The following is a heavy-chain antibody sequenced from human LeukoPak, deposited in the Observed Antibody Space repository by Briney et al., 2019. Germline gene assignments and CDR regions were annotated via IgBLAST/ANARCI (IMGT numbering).Heavy chain of an antibody. CDR3: ARQALRYFDWLLTDNWFDP. CDR1: GGSISSSSYY. D-gene: IGHD3-9*01. J-gene: IGHJ5*02. V-gene: IGHV4-39*01. Sequence: SETLSLTCTVSGGSISSSSYYWGWIRQPPGKGLEWIGSIYYSGSTYYNPSLKSRVTISVDTSKNQFSLKLSSVTAADTAVYYCARQALRYFDWLLTDNWFDPWGQGTLVTVSS. CDR2: IYYSGST.